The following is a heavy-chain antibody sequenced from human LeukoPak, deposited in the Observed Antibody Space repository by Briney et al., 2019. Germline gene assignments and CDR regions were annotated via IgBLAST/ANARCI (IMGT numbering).Heavy chain of an antibody. CDR2: FDPEDGET. J-gene: IGHJ3*02. Sequence: ASVKVSCKVSGYTLTELSMHWVRQAPGKGLEWMGGFDPEDGETIYAQKFQGRVTTTEDTSTDTAYMELSSLRSEDTAVYYCATVTVTDAFDIWGQGTMVTVSS. CDR3: ATVTVTDAFDI. CDR1: GYTLTELS. V-gene: IGHV1-24*01. D-gene: IGHD4-17*01.